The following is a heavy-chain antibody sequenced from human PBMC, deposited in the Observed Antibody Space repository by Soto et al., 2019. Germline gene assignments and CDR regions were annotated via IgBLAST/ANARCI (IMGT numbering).Heavy chain of an antibody. CDR2: VYYTGST. J-gene: IGHJ4*02. D-gene: IGHD1-26*01. V-gene: IGHV4-61*01. Sequence: SETLSLTCTVSGGSVSSASYYWSWIRQPPGKGLEWIGYVYYTGSTNYNPSLKSRVTISVDTSKNQFSLKLTSGTAADTAMYYCARPWEHPYFDYWGQGTLVTVSS. CDR3: ARPWEHPYFDY. CDR1: GGSVSSASYY.